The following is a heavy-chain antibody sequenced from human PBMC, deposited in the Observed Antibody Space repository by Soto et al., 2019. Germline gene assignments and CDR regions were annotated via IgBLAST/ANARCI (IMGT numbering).Heavy chain of an antibody. D-gene: IGHD4-17*01. CDR3: APDYGDYAFDY. V-gene: IGHV4-34*01. CDR2: INHSGGT. Sequence: SETLSLTCAVYGGSFSGYYWSWIRQPPGKGLEWIGEINHSGGTNYNPSLKSRVTISVDTSKNQFSLKLSSVTAADTAVYYCAPDYGDYAFDYWGQGTLVTVSS. CDR1: GGSFSGYY. J-gene: IGHJ4*02.